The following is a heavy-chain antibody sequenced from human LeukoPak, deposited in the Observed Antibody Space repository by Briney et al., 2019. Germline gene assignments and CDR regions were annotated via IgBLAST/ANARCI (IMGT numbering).Heavy chain of an antibody. Sequence: GGSLRLACATSGFSFTDYPMNWVRQAPGKGLEWISNIRTTAEGAKYAYYADSVKGRVTISRDDGKNTLYLHMNSLRDDDTAVYYCATDQRYAFDYWGQGILVTVSS. V-gene: IGHV3-48*02. CDR3: ATDQRYAFDY. CDR2: IRTTAEGAKYA. CDR1: GFSFTDYP. D-gene: IGHD3-9*01. J-gene: IGHJ4*02.